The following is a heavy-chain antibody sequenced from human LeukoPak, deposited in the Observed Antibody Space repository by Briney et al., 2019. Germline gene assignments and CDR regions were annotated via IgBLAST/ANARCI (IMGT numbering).Heavy chain of an antibody. CDR2: ITDTSDTV. CDR3: ARAPSEIGGYYPEYFRH. J-gene: IGHJ1*01. CDR1: GFTFSLYE. D-gene: IGHD3-22*01. Sequence: GGSLRLSCAASGFTFSLYEMYWIRQAPGKGLEWLAHITDTSDTVHYADSVKGRFTISRDNTKNTVSLQMNSLRAEDTGVYYCARAPSEIGGYYPEYFRHWGQGTLVTVFS. V-gene: IGHV3-48*04.